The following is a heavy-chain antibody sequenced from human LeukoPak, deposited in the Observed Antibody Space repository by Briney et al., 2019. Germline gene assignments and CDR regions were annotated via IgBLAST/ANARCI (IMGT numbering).Heavy chain of an antibody. CDR3: ARVRRFSGYYNVYFDY. Sequence: SETLSLTCTVSGGSISSYYWGWIRQPPGKGLEWIGYINYSGTTNYNPSLKSRVTVLVDSSNDQFSLKLRSVTAADTAVYYCARVRRFSGYYNVYFDYWGQGTLVTVSS. D-gene: IGHD3-3*01. CDR1: GGSISSYY. J-gene: IGHJ4*02. V-gene: IGHV4-59*01. CDR2: INYSGTT.